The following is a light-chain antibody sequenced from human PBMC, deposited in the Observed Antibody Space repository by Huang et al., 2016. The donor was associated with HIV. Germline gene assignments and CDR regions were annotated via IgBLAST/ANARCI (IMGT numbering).Light chain of an antibody. CDR3: QQYNNWRT. Sequence: EIVMTQSPATLSVSPGERATLSCRASQSVGSNLAWYQHKPGQAPRLLIYGASTRATGIPARFSGSGSGTEFTLTISSLQSEDFAVYYCQQYNNWRTFGQGTKVDIK. CDR1: QSVGSN. V-gene: IGKV3-15*01. CDR2: GAS. J-gene: IGKJ1*01.